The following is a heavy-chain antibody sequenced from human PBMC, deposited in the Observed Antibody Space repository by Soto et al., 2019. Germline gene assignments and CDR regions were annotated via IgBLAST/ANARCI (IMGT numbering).Heavy chain of an antibody. CDR2: ISGSGGST. V-gene: IGHV3-23*01. CDR1: GFTLSSYA. CDR3: VRTSLVVAAATREDY. D-gene: IGHD2-15*01. Sequence: GXSLRLSGAASGFTLSSYAISWVIQAPGKGLEWVSAISGSGGSTYYADSVKGRFTISRDNSKNTLYLQMNSLRAEDTAVYYCVRTSLVVAAATREDYWGQGTLVTVSS. J-gene: IGHJ4*02.